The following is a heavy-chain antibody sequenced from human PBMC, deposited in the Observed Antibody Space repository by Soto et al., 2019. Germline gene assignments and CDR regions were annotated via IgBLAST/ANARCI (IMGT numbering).Heavy chain of an antibody. D-gene: IGHD5-12*01. V-gene: IGHV3-43*01. CDR1: GFTFDDYT. J-gene: IGHJ6*02. CDR3: AKAADLRGHPLRKIYYYYGMDV. Sequence: PGGSLRLSCAASGFTFDDYTMHWVRQAPGKGLEWVSLISWDGGSTYYADSVKGRFTISRDNSKNSLYLQMNSLRTEDTALYYCAKAADLRGHPLRKIYYYYGMDVWGQGTTVTVSS. CDR2: ISWDGGST.